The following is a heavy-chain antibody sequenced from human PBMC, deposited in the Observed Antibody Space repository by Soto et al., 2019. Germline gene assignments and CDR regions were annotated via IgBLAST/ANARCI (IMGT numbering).Heavy chain of an antibody. D-gene: IGHD4-17*01. CDR2: IYYGGST. Sequence: SETLSLTCTVSGGSISTYYWNWIRQPPGKGLEWIGYIYYGGSTSYNPSLKSRVTISVDTSKNQFSLKLNSVTAADTAFYYCARGPTVTTGVIDFWGQGTLVTVSS. J-gene: IGHJ4*01. V-gene: IGHV4-59*01. CDR3: ARGPTVTTGVIDF. CDR1: GGSISTYY.